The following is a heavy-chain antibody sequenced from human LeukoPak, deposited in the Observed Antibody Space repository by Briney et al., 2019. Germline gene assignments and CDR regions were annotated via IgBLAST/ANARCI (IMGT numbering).Heavy chain of an antibody. V-gene: IGHV3-23*01. CDR2: ISGSGGST. Sequence: GGSLRLSCAASGFTFSSYAMSWVRQAPGKGLEWVSAISGSGGSTYYADSVEGRFTISRDNSKNTLYLQMNSLRAEDTAVYYCANTEEAYYDSSGYPPWGQGTLVTVSS. D-gene: IGHD3-22*01. J-gene: IGHJ5*02. CDR3: ANTEEAYYDSSGYPP. CDR1: GFTFSSYA.